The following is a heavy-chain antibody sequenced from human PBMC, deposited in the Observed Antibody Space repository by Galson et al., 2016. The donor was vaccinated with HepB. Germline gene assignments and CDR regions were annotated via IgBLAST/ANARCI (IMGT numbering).Heavy chain of an antibody. CDR2: ISYTNAV. CDR3: VRGMSNSWYAYKRSYYYSMEL. Sequence: SLRLSCAASGFTFRRYEFNWVRQAPGKGLEWVSHISYTNAVSYAASVEGRLTISRDNDGDSLFLEMRGLRVEDTAVYYCVRGMSNSWYAYKRSYYYSMELWGRGTSIIVSS. V-gene: IGHV3-48*03. D-gene: IGHD6-13*01. CDR1: GFTFRRYE. J-gene: IGHJ6*02.